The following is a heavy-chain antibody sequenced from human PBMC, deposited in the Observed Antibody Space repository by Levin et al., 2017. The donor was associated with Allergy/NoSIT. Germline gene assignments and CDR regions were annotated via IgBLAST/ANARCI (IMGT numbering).Heavy chain of an antibody. D-gene: IGHD4-23*01. V-gene: IGHV4-34*01. CDR3: ARGGRVTLSY. CDR1: GGSFSGYY. CDR2: INHSGST. J-gene: IGHJ4*02. Sequence: ESLKISCAVYGGSFSGYYWSWIRQPPGKGLEWIGEINHSGSTNYNPSLKSRVTISVDTSKNQFSLKLSSVTAADTAVYYCARGGRVTLSYWGQGTLVTVSS.